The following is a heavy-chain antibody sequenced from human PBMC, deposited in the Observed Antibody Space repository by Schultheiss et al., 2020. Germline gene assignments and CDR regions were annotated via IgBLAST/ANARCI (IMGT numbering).Heavy chain of an antibody. V-gene: IGHV3-21*01. J-gene: IGHJ4*02. CDR2: ISGSGGST. D-gene: IGHD6-13*01. CDR1: GFTFSSYG. Sequence: GGSLRLSCAASGFTFSSYGMHWVRQAPGKGLEWVSGISGSGGSTYYADSVKGRFTISRDNAKNSLYLQMNSLRAEDTAVYYCARDLGIAAAATWGAFDYWGQGTLVTVSS. CDR3: ARDLGIAAAATWGAFDY.